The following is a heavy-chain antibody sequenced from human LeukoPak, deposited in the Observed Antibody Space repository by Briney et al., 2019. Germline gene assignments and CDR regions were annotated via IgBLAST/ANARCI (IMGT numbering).Heavy chain of an antibody. CDR2: IRSKAYGGTT. J-gene: IGHJ6*03. CDR1: GFTFSDYY. V-gene: IGHV3-49*03. CDR3: TTENYYMDV. Sequence: PGGSLRLSCAASGFTFSDYYMSWIRQAPGKGLEWVGFIRSKAYGGTTEYAASVKGRFTISRDDSKSIAYLQMNSLKTEDTAVYYCTTENYYMDVWGKGTTVTISS.